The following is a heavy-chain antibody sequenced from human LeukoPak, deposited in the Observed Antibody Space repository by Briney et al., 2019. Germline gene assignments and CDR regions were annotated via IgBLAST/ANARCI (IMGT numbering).Heavy chain of an antibody. CDR1: GFTFSNAW. Sequence: GGSLRLSCGASGFTFSNAWISWVRQAPGKGLEWLGRIKSKTDGGTTDYAAPVKGRFTISRDDSKNTLYLQMNSLKTEDTAVYYCTTGYSYGYTEVDYWGQGTLVTVSS. CDR2: IKSKTDGGTT. V-gene: IGHV3-15*01. J-gene: IGHJ4*02. D-gene: IGHD5-18*01. CDR3: TTGYSYGYTEVDY.